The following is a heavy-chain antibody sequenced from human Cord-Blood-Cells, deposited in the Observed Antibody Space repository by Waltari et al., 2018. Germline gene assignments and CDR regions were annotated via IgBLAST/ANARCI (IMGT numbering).Heavy chain of an antibody. J-gene: IGHJ4*02. CDR2: IIPILGIA. V-gene: IGHV1-69*09. D-gene: IGHD3-3*01. CDR3: ASHYDFWSGYYFDY. Sequence: QVQLVQSGAEVKKPGSSVKVSCKASGGTFSSYAISWVRQAPGQGLEWMGRIIPILGIANYAQKFQGRVTITADKSTSTAYMELSSLRSEDTAVYYCASHYDFWSGYYFDYWGQGTLVTVSS. CDR1: GGTFSSYA.